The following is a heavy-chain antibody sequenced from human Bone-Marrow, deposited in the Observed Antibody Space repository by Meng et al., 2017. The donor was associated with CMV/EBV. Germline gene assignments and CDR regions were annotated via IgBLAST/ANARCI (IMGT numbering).Heavy chain of an antibody. CDR1: GYTFTSYY. D-gene: IGHD2-2*01. CDR3: ARGGEGCSSTSCSDYYYYGMDV. J-gene: IGHJ6*02. CDR2: INPSGGST. Sequence: ASVKVSCKASGYTFTSYYMHWVRQAPGQGLEWMGIINPSGGSTSYAQKFRGRVTMTRDTSTSTVYMELSSLRSEDTAVYYCARGGEGCSSTSCSDYYYYGMDVWGQGTTVTVSS. V-gene: IGHV1-46*01.